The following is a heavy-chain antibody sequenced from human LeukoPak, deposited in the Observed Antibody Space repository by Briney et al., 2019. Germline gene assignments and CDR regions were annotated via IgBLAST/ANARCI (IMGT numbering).Heavy chain of an antibody. Sequence: HPGGSLRLSCAASGFTFSSYAMNWVRQAPGKGLEWVSAINSNGGSTYYADSVKGRFTISRDNAKNSLYLQMNSLRAEDTAVYYCAELGITMIGGVWGKGTTVTISS. CDR2: INSNGGST. D-gene: IGHD3-10*02. V-gene: IGHV3-23*01. CDR1: GFTFSSYA. J-gene: IGHJ6*04. CDR3: AELGITMIGGV.